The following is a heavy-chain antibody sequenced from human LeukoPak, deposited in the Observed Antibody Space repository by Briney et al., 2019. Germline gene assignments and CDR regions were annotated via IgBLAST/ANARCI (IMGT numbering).Heavy chain of an antibody. CDR3: AKGMGYYDGMDV. D-gene: IGHD1-26*01. V-gene: IGHV3-23*01. Sequence: GGSLRLSCAASGFTFSSYAMTWVRQAPGKGLEWVSSLSGSGGYTYHANSVKGRFTISRDNSKNTLYLRMNSLRGEDTAVYYCAKGMGYYDGMDVWGQGTTVTVSS. J-gene: IGHJ6*02. CDR1: GFTFSSYA. CDR2: LSGSGGYT.